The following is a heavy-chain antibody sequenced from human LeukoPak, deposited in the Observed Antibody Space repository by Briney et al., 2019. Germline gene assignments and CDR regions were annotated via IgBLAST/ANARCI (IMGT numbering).Heavy chain of an antibody. D-gene: IGHD3-10*01. V-gene: IGHV4-39*01. CDR1: GGSISSSSYY. CDR3: ARATWELLWFGELFFDYFDY. Sequence: PSETLSLTCTVSGGSISSSSYYWGWIRQPPGEGLEWIGSIYYSGSTYYNPSLKSRVTISVDTSKNQFSLKLSSVTAADTAVYYCARATWELLWFGELFFDYFDYWGQGTLVTVSS. J-gene: IGHJ4*02. CDR2: IYYSGST.